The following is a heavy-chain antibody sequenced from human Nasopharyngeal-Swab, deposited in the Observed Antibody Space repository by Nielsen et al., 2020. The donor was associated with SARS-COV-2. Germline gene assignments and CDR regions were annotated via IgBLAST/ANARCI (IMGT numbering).Heavy chain of an antibody. CDR3: AVSSGWFDY. D-gene: IGHD6-19*01. Sequence: SETLSLTCAVYGGSFSGHYWGWIRQPPGKGLEWIGSIYYSGSTYYNPSLKSRVTISVDTSKNQFSLKLSSVTAADTAVYYCAVSSGWFDYWGQGTLVTVSS. CDR2: IYYSGST. CDR1: GGSFSGHY. J-gene: IGHJ4*02. V-gene: IGHV4-39*01.